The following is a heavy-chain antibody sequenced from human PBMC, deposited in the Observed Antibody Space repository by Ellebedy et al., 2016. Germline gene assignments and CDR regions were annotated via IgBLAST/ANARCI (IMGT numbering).Heavy chain of an antibody. Sequence: GGSLRLSCAASGFTSSSYSMNWVRQAPGKGLEWVSYISSSSSTIYYADSVKGRFTISRDNAKNSLYLQMNSLRDEDTAVYYCARVPKSSGWYQPDWGQGTLVTVSS. J-gene: IGHJ4*02. V-gene: IGHV3-48*02. D-gene: IGHD6-19*01. CDR3: ARVPKSSGWYQPD. CDR1: GFTSSSYS. CDR2: ISSSSSTI.